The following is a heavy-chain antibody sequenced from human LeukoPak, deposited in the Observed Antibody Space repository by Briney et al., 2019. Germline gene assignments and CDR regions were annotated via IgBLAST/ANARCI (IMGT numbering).Heavy chain of an antibody. CDR1: GGSISSYY. CDR3: ARERPDIVVVPAAIDYYYYMDV. Sequence: SETLSLTCTVSGGSISSYYWSWIRQPAGKGLEWIGRIYISGSTNYNPSLKSRVTMSVDTSKNQFSLKLSSVTAADTAVYYCARERPDIVVVPAAIDYYYYMDVWGKGTTVTVSS. J-gene: IGHJ6*03. CDR2: IYISGST. V-gene: IGHV4-4*07. D-gene: IGHD2-2*01.